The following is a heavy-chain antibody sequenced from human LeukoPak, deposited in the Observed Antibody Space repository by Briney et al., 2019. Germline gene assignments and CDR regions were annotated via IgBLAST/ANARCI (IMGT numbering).Heavy chain of an antibody. V-gene: IGHV4-59*12. Sequence: PSETLSLTCTVSGDSISSYYWSWIRQPPGKGLEWIGSIFYSRSTYYNPSLKSRVSISVDTSKNQFSLKLNSVTAADTAVYYCARAYYGSGSPLYGMDVWGQGTTVTVFS. CDR3: ARAYYGSGSPLYGMDV. CDR2: IFYSRST. CDR1: GDSISSYY. D-gene: IGHD3-10*01. J-gene: IGHJ6*02.